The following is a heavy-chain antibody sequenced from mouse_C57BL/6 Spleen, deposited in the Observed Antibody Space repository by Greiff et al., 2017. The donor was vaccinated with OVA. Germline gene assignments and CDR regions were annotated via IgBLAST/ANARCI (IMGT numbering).Heavy chain of an antibody. CDR3: ARFDYGRSYVDAMDY. D-gene: IGHD1-1*01. CDR1: GYTFTSYW. J-gene: IGHJ4*01. V-gene: IGHV1-52*01. CDR2: IDPSDSET. Sequence: QVQLQQPGAELVRPGSSVKLSCKASGYTFTSYWMHWVKQRPIQGLEWIGNIDPSDSETHYNQKFKDKATLTVDKSSSTAYMQLSSLTSEDSAVYYCARFDYGRSYVDAMDYWGQGTSVTVSS.